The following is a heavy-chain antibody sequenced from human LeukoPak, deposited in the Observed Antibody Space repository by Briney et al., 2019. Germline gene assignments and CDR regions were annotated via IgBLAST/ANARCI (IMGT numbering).Heavy chain of an antibody. J-gene: IGHJ4*02. V-gene: IGHV3-30*18. CDR2: VSLDGSTS. CDR3: TKGLYCPSAGCYTRQTEFDY. Sequence: GGSLRLSCAASGFTFSHYAMHWVRQAPGKGLEWVAVVSLDGSTSYYADSVKGRFTISRDNSQNTLFLQMSSLRADDTAVYYCTKGLYCPSAGCYTRQTEFDYWGQGTLVTVSS. D-gene: IGHD2-2*02. CDR1: GFTFSHYA.